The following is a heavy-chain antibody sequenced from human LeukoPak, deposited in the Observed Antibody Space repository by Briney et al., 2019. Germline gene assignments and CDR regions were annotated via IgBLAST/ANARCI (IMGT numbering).Heavy chain of an antibody. Sequence: ASVKVSCKASGYTFTSYAMNWVRQAPGQGLEWMGWINTNTANPTYAQGFTGRFVFSLDTSISTAYLQISSLKAEDTAVYFCAKGGAPYSSGWYVYWGQGTLVTVSS. CDR1: GYTFTSYA. D-gene: IGHD6-19*01. J-gene: IGHJ4*02. V-gene: IGHV7-4-1*02. CDR2: INTNTANP. CDR3: AKGGAPYSSGWYVY.